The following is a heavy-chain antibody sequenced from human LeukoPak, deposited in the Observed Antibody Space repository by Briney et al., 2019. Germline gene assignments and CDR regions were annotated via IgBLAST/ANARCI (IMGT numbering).Heavy chain of an antibody. D-gene: IGHD5-12*01. V-gene: IGHV1-69*13. CDR2: IIPIFGTA. CDR1: GGTFSSYA. CDR3: ARERRGYSGYPGNHYFDS. Sequence: ASVKVSCKASGGTFSSYAISWVRQAPGQGLEWMGGIIPIFGTANYAQKFQGRVTITADESTSTAYMELSSLRSEDTAVYYCARERRGYSGYPGNHYFDSLSNGTMITISS. J-gene: IGHJ4*01.